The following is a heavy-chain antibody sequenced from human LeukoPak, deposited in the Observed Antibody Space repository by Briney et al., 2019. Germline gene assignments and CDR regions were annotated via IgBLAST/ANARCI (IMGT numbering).Heavy chain of an antibody. CDR2: ISGSDDST. J-gene: IGHJ3*01. Sequence: GGSLRLSCAASGFAFGSYAMGWVRQAPGKGLEWVSAISGSDDSTYYADSVKGRFTTSRDKSKNTLHLQMNSLRAEDTAVYYCSKQVDFDPADAFDVWGQGTLVTVSS. D-gene: IGHD3-9*01. CDR1: GFAFGSYA. V-gene: IGHV3-23*01. CDR3: SKQVDFDPADAFDV.